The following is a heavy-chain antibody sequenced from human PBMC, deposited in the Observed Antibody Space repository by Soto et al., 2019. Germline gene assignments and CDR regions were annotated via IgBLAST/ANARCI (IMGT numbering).Heavy chain of an antibody. V-gene: IGHV4-59*12. J-gene: IGHJ4*02. CDR2: IYYSGST. CDR3: ARVGWLRSPNSPNFDY. CDR1: GGSISSYY. Sequence: SETLSLTCTVSGGSISSYYWSWIRQPPGKGLEWIGYIYYSGSTNYNPSLKSRVTISVDTSKNQFSLKLSSVTAADTAVYYCARVGWLRSPNSPNFDYWGKGTLVTVSS. D-gene: IGHD5-12*01.